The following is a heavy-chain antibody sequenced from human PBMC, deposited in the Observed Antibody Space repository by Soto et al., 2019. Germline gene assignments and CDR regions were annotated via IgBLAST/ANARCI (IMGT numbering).Heavy chain of an antibody. CDR2: IRYDGSNK. Sequence: PGGSLRLSCVAAGLTFSSYGMHWVRQAPGKGLEWLAIIRYDGSNKYYGDSVKGRFTISRDNSKNTLYLEMNSLRAEDTAVYYCARDRTYYGSGSKGMDFWGQGTTVTVSS. D-gene: IGHD3-10*01. CDR1: GLTFSSYG. J-gene: IGHJ6*02. V-gene: IGHV3-30*02. CDR3: ARDRTYYGSGSKGMDF.